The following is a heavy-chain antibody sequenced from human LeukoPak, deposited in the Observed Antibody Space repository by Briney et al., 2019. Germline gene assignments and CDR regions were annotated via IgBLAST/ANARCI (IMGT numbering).Heavy chain of an antibody. V-gene: IGHV1-2*02. D-gene: IGHD1-26*01. CDR1: GYTLTGYY. CDR3: ARLARYSWSPISPLYYYYYMDV. Sequence: ASVKVSCKASGYTLTGYYMHWVRQAPGQGLEWMGWINPNSGGTNYAQKFQGRVTMTRDTSISTAYMELSRLRSDDTAVYYCARLARYSWSPISPLYYYYYMDVWGKGTTVTVSS. J-gene: IGHJ6*03. CDR2: INPNSGGT.